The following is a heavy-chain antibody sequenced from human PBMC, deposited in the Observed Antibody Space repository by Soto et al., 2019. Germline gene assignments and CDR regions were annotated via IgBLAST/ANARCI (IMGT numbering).Heavy chain of an antibody. V-gene: IGHV1-8*01. CDR3: AIERSGVVDY. D-gene: IGHD3-3*01. J-gene: IGHJ4*02. CDR1: GYTFTSYD. CDR2: MNPNSGNT. Sequence: QGQLVQSGAEVKKPGASVKVSCKASGYTFTSYDINWLRKAPGQGLEWMGWMNPNSGNTGYAQKFQGRVTMTRNTSRSTAYMGLSSLRSEDTAVYYCAIERSGVVDYWGQGTLVTVSS.